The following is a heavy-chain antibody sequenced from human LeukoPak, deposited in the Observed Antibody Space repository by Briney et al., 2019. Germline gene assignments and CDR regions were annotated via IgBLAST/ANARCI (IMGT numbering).Heavy chain of an antibody. J-gene: IGHJ4*02. Sequence: GESLKSSCEGSGYSYTSYWIGWVHHMPRKGREWMGTIYPGDSYTRYSPSFQGRVTISADKSISTAHLLWSSLKGADTALYYCAREGGKDYSDYWGQGTLVTVSS. CDR1: GYSYTSYW. CDR3: AREGGKDYSDY. CDR2: IYPGDSYT. V-gene: IGHV5-51*07. D-gene: IGHD3-16*01.